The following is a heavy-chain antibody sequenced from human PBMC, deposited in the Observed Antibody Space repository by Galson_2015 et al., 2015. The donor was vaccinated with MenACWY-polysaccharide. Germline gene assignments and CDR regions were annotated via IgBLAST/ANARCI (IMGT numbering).Heavy chain of an antibody. CDR2: IQYDGSQK. CDR1: GLTFRSSG. CDR3: AREGSRIVFHAFDV. Sequence: SLRLSCAASGLTFRSSGMHWVRQAPGKGLEWVAVIQYDGSQKQYIDSVKGRFTISRDNSKNTLYLEMNSLRAEDTALYYCAREGSRIVFHAFDVWGQGTMVIVSS. D-gene: IGHD3-10*02. V-gene: IGHV3-33*01. J-gene: IGHJ3*01.